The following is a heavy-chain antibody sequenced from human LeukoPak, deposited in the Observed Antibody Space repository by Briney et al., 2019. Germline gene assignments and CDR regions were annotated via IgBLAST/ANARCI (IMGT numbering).Heavy chain of an antibody. J-gene: IGHJ5*02. CDR1: GASISSYY. D-gene: IGHD3-9*01. CDR3: ARSPFDWLFVFDP. CDR2: IYYSGST. V-gene: IGHV4-59*01. Sequence: SETLSLTCNVSGASISSYYWSWVRQPPGKGLEWIGYIYYSGSTNYNPSLKSRVTISVDTSKNQFSLKLSSVTAADTAVYYCARSPFDWLFVFDPWGQGTLVTVSS.